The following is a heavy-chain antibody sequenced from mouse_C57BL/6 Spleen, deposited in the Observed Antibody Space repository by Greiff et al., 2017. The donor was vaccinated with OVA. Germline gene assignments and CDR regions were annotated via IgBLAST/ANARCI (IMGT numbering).Heavy chain of an antibody. D-gene: IGHD2-4*01. V-gene: IGHV1-80*01. CDR1: GYAFSSYW. J-gene: IGHJ2*01. CDR3: SRFYYDFPFDY. CDR2: IYPGDGDT. Sequence: QVQLQQSGAELVKPGASVKISCKASGYAFSSYWMNWVKQRPGKGLEWIGQIYPGDGDTNYNGKFKGKATLTADKSSSTAYMQLSSLTSEDSAVYFCSRFYYDFPFDYWGQGTTLTVSS.